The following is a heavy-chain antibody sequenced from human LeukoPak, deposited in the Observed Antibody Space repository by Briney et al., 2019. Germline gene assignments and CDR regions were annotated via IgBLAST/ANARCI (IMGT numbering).Heavy chain of an antibody. J-gene: IGHJ5*02. CDR2: IYYSGST. CDR3: ARGVIAARFWFDP. V-gene: IGHV4-59*01. Sequence: SETLSLTCTVSGGSISSYYWSWIRQPPGKGLEWIGYIYYSGSTNYNPSLKSRVTISVDTSKNQFSLKLSSVTAADTAVYYCARGVIAARFWFDPWGQGTLVTVSS. D-gene: IGHD2-15*01. CDR1: GGSISSYY.